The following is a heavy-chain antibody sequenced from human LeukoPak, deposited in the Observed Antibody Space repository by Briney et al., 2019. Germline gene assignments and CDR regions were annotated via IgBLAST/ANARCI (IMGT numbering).Heavy chain of an antibody. CDR1: GFTVSSKY. Sequence: PGGSLTLSCAVSGFTVSSKYMSWVRQPPGKGLEWVSVIYSCDSTYYADSVKGRFTISKHNSKNTLYLQMNSLRDEYTAVYYCVREQGYFDYWGQGTLVTVSS. CDR2: IYSCDST. J-gene: IGHJ4*02. CDR3: VREQGYFDY. V-gene: IGHV3-53*04.